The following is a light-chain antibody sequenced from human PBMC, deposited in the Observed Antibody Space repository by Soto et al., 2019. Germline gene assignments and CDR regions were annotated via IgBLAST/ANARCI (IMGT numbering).Light chain of an antibody. CDR2: DAS. J-gene: IGKJ5*01. Sequence: ENVLTQSPATLSLSPGERATLSCRASQSVSSYLAWYQQKPGQAPRLLIYDASNRATGIPARFSGSGSGTDFTLTISSLEPEDFAVYYCQQRSNWPPNFGQGTRLEIK. CDR3: QQRSNWPPN. V-gene: IGKV3-11*01. CDR1: QSVSSY.